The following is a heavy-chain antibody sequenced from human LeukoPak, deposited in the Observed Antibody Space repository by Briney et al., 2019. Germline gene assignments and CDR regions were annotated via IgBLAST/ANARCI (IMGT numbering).Heavy chain of an antibody. CDR3: AKDRRYCSGGSCSESFSIFDC. CDR1: GFTFSSYA. V-gene: IGHV3-23*01. Sequence: GGSLRLSCAASGFTFSSYAMSWVRQAPGKGLEWVSAISGSGGSTYYADSVKGRFTISRDNSKNTLYLQMNSLRAEDTAVYYCAKDRRYCSGGSCSESFSIFDCWGQGTLVTVSS. J-gene: IGHJ4*02. CDR2: ISGSGGST. D-gene: IGHD2-15*01.